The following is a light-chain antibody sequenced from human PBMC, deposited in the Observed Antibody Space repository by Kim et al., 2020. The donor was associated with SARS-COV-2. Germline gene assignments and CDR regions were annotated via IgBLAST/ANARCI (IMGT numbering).Light chain of an antibody. Sequence: QSALTQPPSASGSPGQSVTISCTGTTSDVGAYEYVSWYRQDPGKAPKLIIYEVNKRPSGVPVRFSGSKSGNTASLTVSGLQPGDESDYYCSSFAGLKFVLFGGGTQLTVL. CDR3: SSFAGLKFVL. CDR1: TSDVGAYEY. CDR2: EVN. V-gene: IGLV2-8*01. J-gene: IGLJ2*01.